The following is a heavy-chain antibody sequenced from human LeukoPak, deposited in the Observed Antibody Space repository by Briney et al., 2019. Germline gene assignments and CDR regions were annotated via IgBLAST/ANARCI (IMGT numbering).Heavy chain of an antibody. CDR1: GFTFSSYG. CDR2: ISYDGSNK. CDR3: AKDTVGTMVRGVPGAFDY. J-gene: IGHJ4*02. Sequence: PGGSLRLSCAASGFTFSSYGMHWVRQAPSKGLEWVAVISYDGSNKYYADSVKGRFTISRDNSKNTLYLQMNSLRAEDTAVYYCAKDTVGTMVRGVPGAFDYWGQGTLVTVSS. D-gene: IGHD3-10*01. V-gene: IGHV3-30*18.